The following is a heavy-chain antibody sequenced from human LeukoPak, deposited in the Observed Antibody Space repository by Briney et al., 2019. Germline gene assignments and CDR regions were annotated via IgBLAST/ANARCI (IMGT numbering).Heavy chain of an antibody. D-gene: IGHD3-22*01. CDR2: INHSGST. CDR3: ARRPYYYDSSGYSLDY. V-gene: IGHV4-34*01. J-gene: IGHJ4*02. CDR1: GGSISSYY. Sequence: SETLSLTCAVYGGSISSYYWSWIRQPPGKGLEWIGEINHSGSTNYNPSLKSRVIISVDTSKNQFPLKLSSVTAADTAVYYCARRPYYYDSSGYSLDYWGQGTLVTVSS.